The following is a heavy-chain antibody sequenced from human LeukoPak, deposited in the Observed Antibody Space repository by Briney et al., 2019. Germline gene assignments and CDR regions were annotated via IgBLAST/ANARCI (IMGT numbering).Heavy chain of an antibody. CDR3: ARDLVTVTKGFDI. CDR2: ISYIGTT. CDR1: GDSFSSHY. J-gene: IGHJ3*02. V-gene: IGHV4-59*11. D-gene: IGHD4-17*01. Sequence: SETLSLTCAVSGDSFSSHYWTWIRQPPGRGLEWIGYISYIGTTNYNPSLKSRVTISIDTSKNQFSLKLSSVTTADAAVYYCARDLVTVTKGFDIWGLGTMVSVSS.